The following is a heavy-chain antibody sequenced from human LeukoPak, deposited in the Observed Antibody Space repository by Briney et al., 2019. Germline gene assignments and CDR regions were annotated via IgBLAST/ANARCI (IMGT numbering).Heavy chain of an antibody. Sequence: SETLSLTCAVYGGSFSGYYWSWIRQPPGKGLEWIGEINHSGSTNYNPSLKSRVTISVDTSKNQFSLKLSSVTAADTAVYYCARVFRLYSSSRGYFDYWGQGTLVTVSS. CDR2: INHSGST. V-gene: IGHV4-34*01. CDR3: ARVFRLYSSSRGYFDY. D-gene: IGHD6-13*01. J-gene: IGHJ4*02. CDR1: GGSFSGYY.